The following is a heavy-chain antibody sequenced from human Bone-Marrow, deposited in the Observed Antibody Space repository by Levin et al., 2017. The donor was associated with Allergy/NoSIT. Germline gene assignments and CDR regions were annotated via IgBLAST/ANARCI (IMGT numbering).Heavy chain of an antibody. J-gene: IGHJ4*02. V-gene: IGHV3-53*01. D-gene: IGHD1-26*01. CDR1: GFSVSSNY. CDR3: SRGRSGTFKY. Sequence: SGGSLRLSCAASGFSVSSNYITWVRQAPGRGLEWISVIYGGGTTYYAGSVKGRFVISRDTSNNTVFLQMNSLRPEDTAVYYCSRGRSGTFKYWGQGTLVTVSS. CDR2: IYGGGTT.